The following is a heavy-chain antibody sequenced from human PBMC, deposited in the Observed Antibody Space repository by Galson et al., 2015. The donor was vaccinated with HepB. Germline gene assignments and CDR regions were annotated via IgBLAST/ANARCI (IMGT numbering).Heavy chain of an antibody. V-gene: IGHV1-69*04. CDR2: IIPILGIA. J-gene: IGHJ4*02. D-gene: IGHD6-13*01. CDR1: GGTFSSYA. CDR3: ARDQVGWAAAGQLDY. Sequence: SVKVSCKASGGTFSSYAISWVRQAPGQGLEWMGRIIPILGIANYAQKFQGRVTITADKSTSTAYMELSSLRSEDTAVYYCARDQVGWAAAGQLDYWGQGTLVTVSS.